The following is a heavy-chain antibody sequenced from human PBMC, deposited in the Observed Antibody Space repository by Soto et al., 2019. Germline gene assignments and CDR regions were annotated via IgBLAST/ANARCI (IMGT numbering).Heavy chain of an antibody. J-gene: IGHJ6*02. V-gene: IGHV3-48*03. Sequence: PGGSLRLSCAASGFTFSSYEMNWVRQAPGKGLEWVSYISSSGSTIYYADSVKGRFTISRDNAKNSLYLQMNSLRAEDTAVYYCARDQCSSTSCFYYYYYGTDVWGQGTTVTVSS. CDR3: ARDQCSSTSCFYYYYYGTDV. CDR1: GFTFSSYE. CDR2: ISSSGSTI. D-gene: IGHD2-2*01.